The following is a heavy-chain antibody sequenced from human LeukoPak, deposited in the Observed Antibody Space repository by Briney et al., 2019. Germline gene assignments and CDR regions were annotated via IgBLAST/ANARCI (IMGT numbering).Heavy chain of an antibody. V-gene: IGHV3-23*01. CDR3: GKEGGA. CDR1: GFRFSDFP. Sequence: PGGSLRLSCAASGFRFSDFPMTWVRQAPGKGPEWVSAIGGRGGSTYYADSLGGRFIISRDNSKDMVYLQMNSLKVEDTATYYCGKEGGAWGQGTKVTVSS. D-gene: IGHD3-16*01. CDR2: IGGRGGST. J-gene: IGHJ5*02.